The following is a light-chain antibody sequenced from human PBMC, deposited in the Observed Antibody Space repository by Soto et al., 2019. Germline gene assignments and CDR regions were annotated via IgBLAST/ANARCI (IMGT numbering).Light chain of an antibody. CDR1: SSDVGGYSY. CDR2: EVS. J-gene: IGLJ1*01. V-gene: IGLV2-14*01. Sequence: QSVLTQPASVSGSPGQSITISCTGTSSDVGGYSYVSWYQQHPGKAPKLMIYEVSNRPSGVSNRFYGSKSGNTASLTISGLQAEDEADYYCSSYTSSSTLVFGTGTKVTVL. CDR3: SSYTSSSTLV.